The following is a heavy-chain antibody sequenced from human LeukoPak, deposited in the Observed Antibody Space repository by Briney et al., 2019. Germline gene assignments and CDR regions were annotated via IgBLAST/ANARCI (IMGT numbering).Heavy chain of an antibody. Sequence: GGSLRLSCAASGFTFSSYGMHWVRQAPGKGLEWVAFIRYDGSNKYYADSVKGRFTISRDNSKNTLYLQMNSLRAEDTAVYYCAKDLSDYVWGSYRYFQGGDYWGQGTLVTVSS. CDR3: AKDLSDYVWGSYRYFQGGDY. D-gene: IGHD3-16*02. J-gene: IGHJ4*02. CDR1: GFTFSSYG. CDR2: IRYDGSNK. V-gene: IGHV3-30*02.